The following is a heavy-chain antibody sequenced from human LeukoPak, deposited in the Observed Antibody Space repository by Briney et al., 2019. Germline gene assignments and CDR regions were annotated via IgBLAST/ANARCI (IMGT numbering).Heavy chain of an antibody. CDR1: GGSFSGYY. CDR3: ASRYCSGGSCPFDY. D-gene: IGHD2-15*01. Sequence: SETLSLTCAVSGGSFSGYYWSWIRQPPGKGLEWIGEINHSGSTNYNPSLKSRVTISVDTSKNQFSLKLSSVTAADTAVYYCASRYCSGGSCPFDYWGQGTLVTVSS. V-gene: IGHV4-34*01. J-gene: IGHJ4*02. CDR2: INHSGST.